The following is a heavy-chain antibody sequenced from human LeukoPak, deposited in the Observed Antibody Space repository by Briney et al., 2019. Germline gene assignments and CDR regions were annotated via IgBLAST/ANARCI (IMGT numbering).Heavy chain of an antibody. V-gene: IGHV4-59*08. CDR3: ARRQDYYDN. D-gene: IGHD2-15*01. J-gene: IGHJ4*02. Sequence: PSETLSLTCTASGGSISSYYWSWIRQPPGKGLEWIGYIYYSGSTNYNPSLKSRVTISVDTSKNQFSLKLSSVTAADTAVYYCARRQDYYDNWGQGTLVTVSS. CDR1: GGSISSYY. CDR2: IYYSGST.